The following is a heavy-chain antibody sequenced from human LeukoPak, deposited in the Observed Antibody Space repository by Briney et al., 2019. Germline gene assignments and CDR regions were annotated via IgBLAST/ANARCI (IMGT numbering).Heavy chain of an antibody. V-gene: IGHV3-53*01. CDR1: GFTVSSNY. CDR3: ARVGGITGTTRWFDP. D-gene: IGHD1-7*01. J-gene: IGHJ5*02. CDR2: IYSGGST. Sequence: GGSLILSCAASGFTVSSNYMSWVRQAPGKGLEWVSVIYSGGSTYYADSVKGRFTISRDNSKNTLYLQMNSLRAEDTAVYYCARVGGITGTTRWFDPWGQGTLVTVSS.